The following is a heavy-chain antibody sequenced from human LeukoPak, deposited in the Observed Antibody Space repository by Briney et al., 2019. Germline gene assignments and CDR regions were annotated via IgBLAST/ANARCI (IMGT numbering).Heavy chain of an antibody. J-gene: IGHJ4*02. CDR2: IYYSGST. CDR1: GGSISSYY. Sequence: PSETLSLTCTVSGGSISSYYWSWLRQPPGKGLECIGYIYYSGSTNYNPSLKSRVTISVDTSKNQFSLKLSSVTAADTAVYYCADTYYYDSSGYSFDYWGQGTLVTVSS. CDR3: ADTYYYDSSGYSFDY. V-gene: IGHV4-59*01. D-gene: IGHD3-22*01.